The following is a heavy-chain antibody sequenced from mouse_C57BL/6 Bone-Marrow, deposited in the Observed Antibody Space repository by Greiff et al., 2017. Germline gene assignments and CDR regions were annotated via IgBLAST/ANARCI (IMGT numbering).Heavy chain of an antibody. V-gene: IGHV5-15*01. J-gene: IGHJ1*03. CDR1: GFTFSDYG. CDR2: ISNLAYSI. D-gene: IGHD1-1*01. CDR3: ARHDYYGSDWYFDV. Sequence: DVTLVESGGGLVQPGGSLKLSCAASGFTFSDYGMAWVRPAPRKGPEWVAFISNLAYSIYYAATVTGRFTISRENAKNTLYLEMSSRGSEDTAMYYCARHDYYGSDWYFDVWGTGTTVTVSS.